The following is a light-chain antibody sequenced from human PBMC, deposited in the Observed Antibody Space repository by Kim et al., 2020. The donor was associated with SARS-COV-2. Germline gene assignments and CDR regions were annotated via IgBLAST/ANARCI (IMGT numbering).Light chain of an antibody. CDR3: QQRSDWPIT. J-gene: IGKJ3*01. V-gene: IGKV3-11*01. Sequence: LSPGERATLSCRASQSVSSVLAWYQQKPGQAPRLLIYDASNRATGIPARFSGSGSGTDFTLSISSLEPEDFAVYSCQQRSDWPITFGPGTKVDIK. CDR1: QSVSSV. CDR2: DAS.